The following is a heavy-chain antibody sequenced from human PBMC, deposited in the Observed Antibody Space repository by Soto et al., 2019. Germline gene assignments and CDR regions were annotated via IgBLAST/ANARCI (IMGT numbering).Heavy chain of an antibody. V-gene: IGHV3-30*18. CDR3: AKDMVRDPNVVPFDY. CDR2: ISYDGSNK. Sequence: PGGSPRLSCAASGFTLSSYGMHRGRQAPGKGLEWVAVISYDGSNKYYADSVKGRFTISRDNSKNTLYLQMNSLRAEDTAVYYCAKDMVRDPNVVPFDYWGQGTLVTVSS. CDR1: GFTLSSYG. J-gene: IGHJ4*02. D-gene: IGHD3-10*01.